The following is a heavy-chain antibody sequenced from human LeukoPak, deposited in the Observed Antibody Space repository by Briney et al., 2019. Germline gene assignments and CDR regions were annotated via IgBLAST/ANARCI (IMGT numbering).Heavy chain of an antibody. V-gene: IGHV3-9*01. D-gene: IGHD6-13*01. CDR2: ISWNSGSI. CDR3: AKDRCSSSWCFFDY. CDR1: GFTFTDYT. J-gene: IGHJ4*02. Sequence: GGSLRLSCAASGFTFTDYTMHWVRQAPGKGLEWVSGISWNSGSIGYADSVKGRFTISRDNAKTSLYLQMNSLRAEDTAVYYCAKDRCSSSWCFFDYWGQGTRVTVSS.